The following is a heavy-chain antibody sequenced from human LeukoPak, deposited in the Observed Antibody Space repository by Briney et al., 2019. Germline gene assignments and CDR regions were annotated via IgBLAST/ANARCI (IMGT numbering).Heavy chain of an antibody. V-gene: IGHV1-69*13. D-gene: IGHD3-10*01. CDR2: IIPIFGTA. CDR3: ARAFSGSGSYFMAPFDY. J-gene: IGHJ4*02. Sequence: SVKVSCKASGGTFSSYAISWVRQAPGQGLEWMGGIIPIFGTANYAQKFQGRVTITADESTSTAYMELSSLRSEDTAVYYCARAFSGSGSYFMAPFDYWGQGTLVTVSS. CDR1: GGTFSSYA.